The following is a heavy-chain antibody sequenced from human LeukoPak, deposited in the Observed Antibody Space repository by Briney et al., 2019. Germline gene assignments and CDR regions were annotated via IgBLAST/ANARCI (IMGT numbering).Heavy chain of an antibody. D-gene: IGHD2-15*01. CDR2: IRYDGSNK. CDR1: GFTFSSYG. V-gene: IGHV3-30*02. Sequence: GGSLRLSGAASGFTFSSYGMHWVRQAPGKGLEWVAFIRYDGSNKYYADSVKGRFTISRDNSKNTLYLQMNSLRSEDTAIYYCARGPPPYCSGDSCYSFLYFPHWGQGTLVTVSS. J-gene: IGHJ1*01. CDR3: ARGPPPYCSGDSCYSFLYFPH.